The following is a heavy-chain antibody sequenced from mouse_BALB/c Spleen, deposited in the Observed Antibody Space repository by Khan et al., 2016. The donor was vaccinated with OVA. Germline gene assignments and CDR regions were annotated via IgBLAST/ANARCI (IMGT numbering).Heavy chain of an antibody. V-gene: IGHV3-2*02. J-gene: IGHJ1*01. CDR2: ITYSGST. Sequence: EVQLQESGPGLAKPSQSLSPTCTVTGYSITSDYAWNWIRQFPGNKLEWMGYITYSGSTSYHPSLNSRISISRDTSKNQFFLQLNSVTTEDTATYFCGRRSVWGPGTTVTVSS. CDR3: GRRSV. CDR1: GYSITSDYA.